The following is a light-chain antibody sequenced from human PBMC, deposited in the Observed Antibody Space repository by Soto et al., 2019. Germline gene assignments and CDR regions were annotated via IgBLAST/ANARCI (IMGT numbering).Light chain of an antibody. CDR2: EVN. CDR3: CSYTSSETVV. J-gene: IGLJ3*02. Sequence: QSALTQPASVSGTPGQSITISCTGTNSDVGKYDFVSWYQHYPDKAPKFIIYEVNKRPSGVSHRLSGSKPGSTASLTISGLQAEDEAHYYCCSYTSSETVVFGGGTKVTVL. V-gene: IGLV2-23*02. CDR1: NSDVGKYDF.